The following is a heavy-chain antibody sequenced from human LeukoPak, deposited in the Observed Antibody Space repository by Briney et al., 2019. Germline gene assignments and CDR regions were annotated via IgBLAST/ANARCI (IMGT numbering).Heavy chain of an antibody. Sequence: ASVKVSCKASGYTFTSYGISWVRQAPGQGLEWMGWIIPILGIANYAQKFQGRVTITADKSTSTAYMELSSLRSEDTAVYYCARYYYGSGSYYPLMGMDVWGQGTTVTVSS. D-gene: IGHD3-10*01. V-gene: IGHV1-69*10. J-gene: IGHJ6*02. CDR1: GYTFTSYG. CDR2: IIPILGIA. CDR3: ARYYYGSGSYYPLMGMDV.